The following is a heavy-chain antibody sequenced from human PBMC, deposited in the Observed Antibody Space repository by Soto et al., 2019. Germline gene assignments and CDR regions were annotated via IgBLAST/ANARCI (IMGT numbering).Heavy chain of an antibody. D-gene: IGHD6-6*01. J-gene: IGHJ4*02. CDR2: ISYDGSNK. CDR1: GFTFSSYA. V-gene: IGHV3-30-3*01. CDR3: AREHFQSSIAARPSSAGLDY. Sequence: QVQLVESGGGVVQPGRSLRLSCAASGFTFSSYAMHWVRQAPGKGLEWVAVISYDGSNKYYADSVKGRFTISRDNSKNTLYLQMNSLRAEDTAVYYCAREHFQSSIAARPSSAGLDYWGQGTLVTVSS.